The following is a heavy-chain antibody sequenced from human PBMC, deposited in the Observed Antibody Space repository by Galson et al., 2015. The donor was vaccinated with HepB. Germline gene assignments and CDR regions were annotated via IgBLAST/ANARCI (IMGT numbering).Heavy chain of an antibody. V-gene: IGHV5-51*01. J-gene: IGHJ6*02. CDR2: IYPGDSDT. CDR1: GYSSTSYW. D-gene: IGHD2-2*01. Sequence: QSGAEVKKPGESLKISCKGSGYSSTSYWIGWVRQMPGKGLEWMGIIYPGDSDTRYSPSFQGQVTISADKSISTAYLQWSSLKASDTAMYYCARHEDCSSTSCEGTVARSYYYYGMDVWGQGTTVTVSS. CDR3: ARHEDCSSTSCEGTVARSYYYYGMDV.